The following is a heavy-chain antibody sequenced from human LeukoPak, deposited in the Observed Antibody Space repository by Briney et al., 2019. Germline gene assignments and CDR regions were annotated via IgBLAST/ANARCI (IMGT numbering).Heavy chain of an antibody. CDR1: GFTFSSSA. CDR2: ISGSDSST. D-gene: IGHD4-17*01. CDR3: ARGPGVTTEHYYYYMDV. J-gene: IGHJ6*03. V-gene: IGHV3-23*01. Sequence: PGGSLRLSCAASGFTFSSSAMSWVRQAPGKGLEWVSTISGSDSSTHYADSVKGRFTISRDNAKNSLYLQMNSLRAEDTAVYYCARGPGVTTEHYYYYMDVWGKGTTVTVSS.